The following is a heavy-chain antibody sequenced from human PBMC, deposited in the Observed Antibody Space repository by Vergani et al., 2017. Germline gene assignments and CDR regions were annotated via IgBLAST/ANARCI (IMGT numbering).Heavy chain of an antibody. Sequence: QVQLQESGPGLVKPSETLSLTCTVSGYSISSGYYWGWIRQPPGKGLEWIGSIYHSGSTYYNPSLKSRVTISVDTSKNQFSLKLSSVTAADTAVYYCARVEYYYDSSGYRFDYWGQGTLVTVSS. V-gene: IGHV4-38-2*02. CDR3: ARVEYYYDSSGYRFDY. CDR2: IYHSGST. J-gene: IGHJ4*02. CDR1: GYSISSGYY. D-gene: IGHD3-22*01.